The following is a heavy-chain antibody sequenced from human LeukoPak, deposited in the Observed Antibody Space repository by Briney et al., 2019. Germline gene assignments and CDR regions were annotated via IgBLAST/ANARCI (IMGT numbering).Heavy chain of an antibody. D-gene: IGHD6-19*01. J-gene: IGHJ6*03. CDR3: ARVGGSGWYSYYYYMDV. CDR2: INHSGST. CDR1: GGSFSGYY. Sequence: SETLSLTCAVYGGSFSGYYWSWIRQPPGKGLEWIGEINHSGSTYYNPSLKSRVTISVDTSKNQFSLKLSSVTAADTAVYYCARVGGSGWYSYYYYMDVWGKGTTVTVSS. V-gene: IGHV4-34*01.